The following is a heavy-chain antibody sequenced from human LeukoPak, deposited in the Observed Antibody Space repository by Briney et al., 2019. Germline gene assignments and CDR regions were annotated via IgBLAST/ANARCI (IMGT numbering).Heavy chain of an antibody. J-gene: IGHJ5*01. CDR2: ISRSGSPI. D-gene: IGHD3-10*01. V-gene: IGHV3-48*03. CDR3: ARVPRLGHDSGTEIDS. Sequence: GGSLRLSCAASGFTFRSSDMNWVRQAPGKGLEWVSYISRSGSPIYYADSVKGRFTVSRDNAKNSLFLQMNSLRAEDTAVYYCARVPRLGHDSGTEIDSWGQGTLVTVSS. CDR1: GFTFRSSD.